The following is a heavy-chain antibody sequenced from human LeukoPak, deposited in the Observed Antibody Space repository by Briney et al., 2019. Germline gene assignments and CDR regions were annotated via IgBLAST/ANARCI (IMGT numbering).Heavy chain of an antibody. CDR1: GFTFSSYA. Sequence: GGSLRLSCAASGFTFSSYAMHWVRQAPGKGLEWVAVISYDGSNKYYADSVKGRFTISRDNSKNTLYLQMNSLRAEDTAVYYCARAYYYDSSGYYHGVIDYWGQGTLVTVSS. CDR3: ARAYYYDSSGYYHGVIDY. V-gene: IGHV3-30-3*01. J-gene: IGHJ4*02. D-gene: IGHD3-22*01. CDR2: ISYDGSNK.